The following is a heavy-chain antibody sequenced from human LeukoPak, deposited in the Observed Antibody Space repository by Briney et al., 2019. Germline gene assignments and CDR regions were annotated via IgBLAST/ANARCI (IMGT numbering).Heavy chain of an antibody. Sequence: SVKASCKASGGTLTSYAISWVRQDPGQGLEWMGGIIPIFGTANYAQKFQGRVTITTDESTSTAYMELSSLRSEDTAVYYCATSGRIAAAGIDYWGQGTLVTVSS. D-gene: IGHD6-13*01. CDR1: GGTLTSYA. CDR3: ATSGRIAAAGIDY. V-gene: IGHV1-69*05. CDR2: IIPIFGTA. J-gene: IGHJ4*02.